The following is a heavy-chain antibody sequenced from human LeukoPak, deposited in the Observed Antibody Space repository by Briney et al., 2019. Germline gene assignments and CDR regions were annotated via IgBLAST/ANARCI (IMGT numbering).Heavy chain of an antibody. CDR1: GYTFTSYD. D-gene: IGHD6-6*01. CDR3: AIGKLASRRGSWFDH. Sequence: ASVTVSCKTSGYTFTSYDINWVRQAPGQGLEWMGWMNPNSGNTGYAQKFQGRVTMTRNNSVSTAYMDLSSLTSEDTAVYYCAIGKLASRRGSWFDHWGQGTLVTVPS. V-gene: IGHV1-8*02. CDR2: MNPNSGNT. J-gene: IGHJ5*02.